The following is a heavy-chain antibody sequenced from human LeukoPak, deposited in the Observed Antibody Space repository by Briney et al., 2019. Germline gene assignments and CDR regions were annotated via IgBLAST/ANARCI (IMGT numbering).Heavy chain of an antibody. CDR2: IHIHGNT. J-gene: IGHJ4*02. V-gene: IGHV4-4*08. CDR3: ARGYYDSRGFSNPFDS. CDR1: GASISSSY. Sequence: SETLSLSRTVSGASISSSYWSWLRQPPGRGLEWIAYIHIHGNTNSNPSLTSRVTVSVDASKNQFSLVLRSVAAADTALYYCARGYYDSRGFSNPFDSWGQGTLVTVSS. D-gene: IGHD3-22*01.